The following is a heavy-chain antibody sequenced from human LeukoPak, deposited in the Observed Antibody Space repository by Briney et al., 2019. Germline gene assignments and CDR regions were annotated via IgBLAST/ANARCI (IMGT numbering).Heavy chain of an antibody. V-gene: IGHV3-7*01. D-gene: IGHD5-24*01. CDR2: IKGDGSEK. Sequence: GGSLRLSCAASGFTFSTYWMAWVRQAPGKGLEWVAHIKGDGSEKYYLESVKGRFTVSRDNAENSLFLQMSSLRVEDTALYYCAKWGWLQSEFENWGQGTLVTVSS. CDR1: GFTFSTYW. J-gene: IGHJ4*02. CDR3: AKWGWLQSEFEN.